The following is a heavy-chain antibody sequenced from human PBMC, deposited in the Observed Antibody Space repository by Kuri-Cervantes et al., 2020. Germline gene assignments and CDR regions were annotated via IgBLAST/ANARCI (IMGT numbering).Heavy chain of an antibody. Sequence: GESLKISCAASGFTFSSYGMHWARQAPGKGLEWVAVIWYDGSNKYYADSVKGRFTISRDDAKNSLYLQMNSLRAEDTAMYYCARKMATRSYYYYNGLDVWGQGTTVTVSS. J-gene: IGHJ6*02. CDR2: IWYDGSNK. CDR3: ARKMATRSYYYYNGLDV. V-gene: IGHV3-33*03. CDR1: GFTFSSYG. D-gene: IGHD5-24*01.